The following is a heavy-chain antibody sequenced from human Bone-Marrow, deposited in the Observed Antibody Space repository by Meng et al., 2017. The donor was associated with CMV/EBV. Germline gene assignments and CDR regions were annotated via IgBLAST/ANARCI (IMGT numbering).Heavy chain of an antibody. D-gene: IGHD2-2*01. CDR1: GYVFISYG. J-gene: IGHJ1*01. CDR3: ARSAGKCSTPNCSLH. CDR2: INGYRDNT. V-gene: IGHV1-18*01. Sequence: ASVKVSCKASGYVFISYGISWVRQAPGQGLEWMGWINGYRDNTEAAQKFRGRLIMTTDTSTNTAYMELRSLRSDDTAVYYCARSAGKCSTPNCSLHWGQGTLVTVSS.